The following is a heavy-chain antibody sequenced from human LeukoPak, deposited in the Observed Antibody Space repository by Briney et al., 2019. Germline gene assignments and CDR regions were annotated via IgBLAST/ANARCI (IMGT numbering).Heavy chain of an antibody. D-gene: IGHD3-3*01. Sequence: SETLSLTCTVSGGSVSSVGYYWSWIRQPPGKGLEWIGNIYNSGSTNYNPSLKSRVTISVDTSKNQFSLKLSSVTAADTAVYYCAREKSYDFWSGYWNWFDPWGQGTLVTVSS. J-gene: IGHJ5*02. V-gene: IGHV4-61*08. CDR2: IYNSGST. CDR3: AREKSYDFWSGYWNWFDP. CDR1: GGSVSSVGYY.